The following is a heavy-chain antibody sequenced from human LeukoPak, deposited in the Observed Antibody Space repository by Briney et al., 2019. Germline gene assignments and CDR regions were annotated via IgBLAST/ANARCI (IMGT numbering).Heavy chain of an antibody. V-gene: IGHV4-34*01. J-gene: IGHJ3*02. CDR3: ARGPPPLYYYDMSAFDI. D-gene: IGHD3-22*01. Sequence: SETLSLTCAVYGGSLSGYYWSWIRQPPGKGLEWIGEINHSGSTNYNPSLKSRVTISVDTSKNQFSLKLSSVTAADTAVYYCARGPPPLYYYDMSAFDIWGQGTMVTVSS. CDR1: GGSLSGYY. CDR2: INHSGST.